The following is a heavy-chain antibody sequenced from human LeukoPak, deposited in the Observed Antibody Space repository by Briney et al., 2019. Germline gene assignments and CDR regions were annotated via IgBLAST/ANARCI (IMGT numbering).Heavy chain of an antibody. CDR3: ARVPASSGYYWVFDY. Sequence: ASVKVSCKASGYTFTSYYMHWVRQAPGQGPEWMGIINPSGGSTSYAQKFQGRVTMTRETSTSTVYMELSSLRSEDTAVYYCARVPASSGYYWVFDYWGQGTLVTVSS. CDR2: INPSGGST. CDR1: GYTFTSYY. J-gene: IGHJ4*02. D-gene: IGHD3-22*01. V-gene: IGHV1-46*01.